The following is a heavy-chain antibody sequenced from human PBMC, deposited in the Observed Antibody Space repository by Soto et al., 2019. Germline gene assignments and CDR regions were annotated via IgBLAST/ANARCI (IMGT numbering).Heavy chain of an antibody. Sequence: SETLSLTCAVSGGSISSSNWWSWVRQPPGKGLEWIGEIYHSGSTNYNPSLKSRVTISVDTSKNQFSLKLSSVTAADTAVYYCARGPPRTDNDYWGQGTLVTVSS. CDR1: GGSISSSNW. J-gene: IGHJ4*02. V-gene: IGHV4-4*02. CDR2: IYHSGST. CDR3: ARGPPRTDNDY.